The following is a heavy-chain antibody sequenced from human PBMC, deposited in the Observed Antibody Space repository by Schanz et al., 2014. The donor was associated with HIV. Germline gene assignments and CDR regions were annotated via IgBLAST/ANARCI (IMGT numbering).Heavy chain of an antibody. CDR3: ARTYTGDWSTGAD. D-gene: IGHD2-21*02. CDR1: GGTFSSSA. CDR2: LIPIFDTT. V-gene: IGHV1-69*06. Sequence: QVQLVQSGAEVKKPGSSVKVSCKASGGTFSSSAISWVRQAPGQGLEWMGGLIPIFDTTNYAQKFQARVTITADKSTSTVYMDLSSLRSEDTAVYYCARTYTGDWSTGADWGQGTLVTVSS. J-gene: IGHJ4*02.